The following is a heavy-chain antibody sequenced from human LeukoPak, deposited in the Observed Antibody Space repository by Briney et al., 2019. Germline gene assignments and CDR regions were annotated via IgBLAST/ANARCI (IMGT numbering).Heavy chain of an antibody. D-gene: IGHD3-9*01. V-gene: IGHV3-11*01. CDR1: GFTFSDYY. Sequence: GGSLRLSCAASGFTFSDYYMSWLRQAPGKGLEWVSYISSSGSTIYYADSVKGRFTISRDNAKNSLYLQMNSLRAEDTAVYYCARGGYDILTGYYKIWGAFDIWGQGTMVTVSS. CDR3: ARGGYDILTGYYKIWGAFDI. CDR2: ISSSGSTI. J-gene: IGHJ3*02.